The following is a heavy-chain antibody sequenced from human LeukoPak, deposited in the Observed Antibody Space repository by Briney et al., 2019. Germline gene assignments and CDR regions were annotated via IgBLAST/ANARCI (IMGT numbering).Heavy chain of an antibody. CDR3: ARATGNDARKFDY. Sequence: SETLSLTCAVYGGSFSGYYWSWIRQPAGKGLEWIGRIYTSGSTNYNPSLKSRVTMSVDTSKNQFSLKLSSVTAADTAVYYCARATGNDARKFDYWGQGTLVTVSS. CDR2: IYTSGST. CDR1: GGSFSGYY. J-gene: IGHJ4*02. V-gene: IGHV4-59*10. D-gene: IGHD1-1*01.